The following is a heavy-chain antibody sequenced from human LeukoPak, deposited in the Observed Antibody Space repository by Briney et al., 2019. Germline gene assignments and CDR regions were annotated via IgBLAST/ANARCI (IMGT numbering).Heavy chain of an antibody. CDR3: AMYSSGWYGFDY. Sequence: ASVKVSRKASGYTFTGYYMHWVRQAPGQGLEWMGWINPNSGGTNYAQKFQGRVTMTRDTSISTAYMELSRLRSDDTAVYYCAMYSSGWYGFDYWGQGTLVTVSS. CDR2: INPNSGGT. D-gene: IGHD6-19*01. CDR1: GYTFTGYY. J-gene: IGHJ4*02. V-gene: IGHV1-2*02.